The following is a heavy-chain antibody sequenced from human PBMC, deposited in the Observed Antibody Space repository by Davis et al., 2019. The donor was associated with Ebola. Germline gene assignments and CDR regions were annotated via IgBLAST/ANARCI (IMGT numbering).Heavy chain of an antibody. CDR1: GGTFSSYA. J-gene: IGHJ6*02. D-gene: IGHD6-13*01. CDR3: ARVGSSKVYYYYYGMDV. V-gene: IGHV1-69*13. CDR2: IIPIFGTA. Sequence: SVKVSCKASGGTFSSYAISWVRQAPGQGLEWMGGIIPIFGTANYAQKFQGRVTITADESTSTAYMELSSLRSEDTAVYYCARVGSSKVYYYYYGMDVWPRDHGHRLL.